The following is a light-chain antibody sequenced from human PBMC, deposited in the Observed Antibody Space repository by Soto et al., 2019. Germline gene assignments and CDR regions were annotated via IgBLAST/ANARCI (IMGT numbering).Light chain of an antibody. V-gene: IGKV3-11*01. CDR3: QQSSNWPPIN. CDR2: DAS. J-gene: IGKJ5*01. Sequence: EIVLTQPPATRSLSPGERGSLSCRASQSVSSYLAWYQQKPGQAPRLLIYDASNRATGIPARFSGSGSGTDFTLTISGLEPEDFAVYYCQQSSNWPPINFGQGTRLEIK. CDR1: QSVSSY.